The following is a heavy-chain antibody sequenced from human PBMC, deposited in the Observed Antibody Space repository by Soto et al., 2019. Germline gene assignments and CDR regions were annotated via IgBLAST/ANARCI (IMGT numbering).Heavy chain of an antibody. CDR2: INHSGST. Sequence: SETLSLTCAVYGGSFSGYYWSWIRQPPGKGLEWIGEINHSGSTNYNPSLKSRVTISVDTSKNQFSLKLSSVTTEDTAVYYCVRDTYFSDSSAYTRCFDHWGQGTLVTVSS. V-gene: IGHV4-34*01. CDR1: GGSFSGYY. D-gene: IGHD6-19*01. CDR3: VRDTYFSDSSAYTRCFDH. J-gene: IGHJ5*02.